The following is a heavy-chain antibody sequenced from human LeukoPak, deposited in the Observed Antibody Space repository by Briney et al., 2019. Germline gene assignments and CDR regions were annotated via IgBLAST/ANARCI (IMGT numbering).Heavy chain of an antibody. CDR2: ISYSGRT. CDR1: SGSISSSSHL. CDR3: ARFSSVTSAFDV. Sequence: PSETLSLTCTVSSGSISSSSHLWAWIRQPPGKGQEWIGSISYSGRTYDNPSLKSRLTMSVDTSKNQFSLNLSSATAAGTAVYYCARFSSVTSAFDVWGQGTQGTVSS. J-gene: IGHJ3*01. D-gene: IGHD4-17*01. V-gene: IGHV4-39*01.